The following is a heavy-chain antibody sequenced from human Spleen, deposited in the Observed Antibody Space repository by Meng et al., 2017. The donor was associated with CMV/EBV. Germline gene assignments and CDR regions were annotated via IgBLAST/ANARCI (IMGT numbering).Heavy chain of an antibody. V-gene: IGHV3-48*03. CDR3: ARAARPGIYYYYGMDV. CDR2: ISSSGSTI. J-gene: IGHJ6*02. D-gene: IGHD6-13*01. Sequence: GGSLRLSCAASGFTFNSYEMNWVRQAPGKGLEWVSCISSSGSTIFYADSVRGRFTISRDNAKNSLYLQMDSLRVEDTAMYYCARAARPGIYYYYGMDVWGQGTTVTVSS. CDR1: GFTFNSYE.